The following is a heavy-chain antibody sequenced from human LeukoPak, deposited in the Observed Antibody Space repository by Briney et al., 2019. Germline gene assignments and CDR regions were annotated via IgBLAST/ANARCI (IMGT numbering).Heavy chain of an antibody. J-gene: IGHJ6*03. Sequence: ASVKVSCKASGYTVTGYYLHWVRQAPGYGLEWMGRIDPNSGGSNYAQTFLGRVTMTRDTSISTTYLELTRLRSGDTAVYYCARDGHTSGYYYMDVWGKGTTVIVSS. CDR2: IDPNSGGS. D-gene: IGHD3-10*01. CDR3: ARDGHTSGYYYMDV. CDR1: GYTVTGYY. V-gene: IGHV1-2*06.